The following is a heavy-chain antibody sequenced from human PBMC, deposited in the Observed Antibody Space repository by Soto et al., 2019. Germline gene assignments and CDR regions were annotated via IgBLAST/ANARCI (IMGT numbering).Heavy chain of an antibody. V-gene: IGHV2-5*02. CDR3: AHGTYDYIGGSYLSGAFDI. CDR1: GFSLSTSGVG. J-gene: IGHJ3*02. Sequence: QITLKESGPTLVKPTQTLTLTCTFSGFSLSTSGVGVGWIRQPPGKALEWLALIYWDDDKRYSPSLKSRLTITKDTSKNQVVLTMTNMDPVDTATYYCAHGTYDYIGGSYLSGAFDIWGQGTMVTVSS. CDR2: IYWDDDK. D-gene: IGHD3-16*02.